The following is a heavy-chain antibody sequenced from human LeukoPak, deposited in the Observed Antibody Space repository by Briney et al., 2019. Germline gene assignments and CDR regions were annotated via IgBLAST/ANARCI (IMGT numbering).Heavy chain of an antibody. D-gene: IGHD1-26*01. CDR2: INPSGGSP. Sequence: ASVKVSCKASGYTFTSYHLHWVRQAPGQGLEWMGIINPSGGSPNYAQKFQGRVTMTRDMSTSTVNMELSSLRSDDTAVYYCARARIVGAKTDAFDIWGQGTMVTVSS. V-gene: IGHV1-46*01. J-gene: IGHJ3*02. CDR1: GYTFTSYH. CDR3: ARARIVGAKTDAFDI.